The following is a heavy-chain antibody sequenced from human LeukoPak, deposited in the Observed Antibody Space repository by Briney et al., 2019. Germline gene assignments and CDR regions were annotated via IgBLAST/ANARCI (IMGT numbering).Heavy chain of an antibody. CDR3: ARGGYSYGIWFDP. D-gene: IGHD5-18*01. J-gene: IGHJ5*02. Sequence: SETLSLTCTVSGGSISSYYWSWIRQPPGKGLGWIGYIYYSGSTNYNPSLKSRVTISVDTSKNQFSLKLSSVTAADTAVYYCARGGYSYGIWFDPWGQGTLVTVSS. CDR1: GGSISSYY. CDR2: IYYSGST. V-gene: IGHV4-59*01.